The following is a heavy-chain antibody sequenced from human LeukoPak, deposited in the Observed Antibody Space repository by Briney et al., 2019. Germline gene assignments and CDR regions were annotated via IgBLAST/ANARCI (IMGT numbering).Heavy chain of an antibody. V-gene: IGHV3-48*03. D-gene: IGHD2-15*01. CDR1: GFTFSSYE. Sequence: GGSLRFSCAASGFTFSSYEMNWVRQAPGKGLEWVSYISSGGSTIYYADSVKGRFTISRDNAKNSLYLQMNSLRAEDTAVYYCARGDSCPTYWGQGTLVTVSS. CDR2: ISSGGSTI. J-gene: IGHJ4*02. CDR3: ARGDSCPTY.